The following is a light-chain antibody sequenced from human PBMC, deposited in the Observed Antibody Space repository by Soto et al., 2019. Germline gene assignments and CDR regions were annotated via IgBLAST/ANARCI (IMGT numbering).Light chain of an antibody. CDR1: QSVSSNY. CDR2: GAS. CDR3: QQYGRSPFT. J-gene: IGKJ3*01. V-gene: IGKV3-20*01. Sequence: EIVMTQSPGTLSLSPGAPAPLSCRARQSVSSNYVAWFHHNPGQAPRLLIYGASSRATGVPDRFSASGSGTDFTLTISRLEPEDFAVYYCQQYGRSPFTFGPGTKVDIK.